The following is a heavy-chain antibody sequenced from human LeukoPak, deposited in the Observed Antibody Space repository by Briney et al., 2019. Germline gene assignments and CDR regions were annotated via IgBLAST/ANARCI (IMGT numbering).Heavy chain of an antibody. J-gene: IGHJ4*02. CDR2: ISWNSGSI. V-gene: IGHV3-9*01. Sequence: PGGSLRLSCAASGFTFDDYAMHWVRHAPGKGLEWVSGISWNSGSIGYADSVKGRFTISRDNAKNSLYLQMNSLRAEDTAVYYCARPQEIGYSYGSGLDYWGQGTLVTVSS. CDR3: ARPQEIGYSYGSGLDY. CDR1: GFTFDDYA. D-gene: IGHD5-18*01.